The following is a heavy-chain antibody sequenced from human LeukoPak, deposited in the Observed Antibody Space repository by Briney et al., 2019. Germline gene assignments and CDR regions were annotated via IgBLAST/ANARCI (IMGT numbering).Heavy chain of an antibody. CDR1: GFAFRSYG. J-gene: IGHJ1*01. V-gene: IGHV3-23*01. Sequence: GGSLRLSCAASGFAFRSYGMTWVRQAPGKGLEWVSAISDDASKTYYADSVRGRFAISRDNSKNTLYLQMNSLRAEDTAVYYCAKPIWFGDLDLWGQGTLVTVSS. D-gene: IGHD3-10*01. CDR2: ISDDASKT. CDR3: AKPIWFGDLDL.